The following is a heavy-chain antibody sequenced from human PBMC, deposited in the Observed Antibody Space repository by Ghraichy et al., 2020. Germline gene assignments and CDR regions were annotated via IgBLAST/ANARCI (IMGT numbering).Heavy chain of an antibody. J-gene: IGHJ4*02. Sequence: GESLNISCAASGFTVSSNYMSWVRQAPGKGLEWVSVIYSGGSTYYADSVKGRFTISRDNSKNTLYLQMNSLRAEDTAVYYCATGSRRTKLDYWGQGTLVTVSS. CDR3: ATGSRRTKLDY. D-gene: IGHD2-2*01. V-gene: IGHV3-53*01. CDR1: GFTVSSNY. CDR2: IYSGGST.